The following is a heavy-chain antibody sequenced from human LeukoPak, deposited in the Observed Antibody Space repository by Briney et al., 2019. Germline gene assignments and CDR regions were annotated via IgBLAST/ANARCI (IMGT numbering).Heavy chain of an antibody. CDR1: GFTFNNFA. J-gene: IGHJ4*02. D-gene: IGHD3-10*01. CDR3: ASSFGELLLHHLDY. Sequence: GGSLRLSCAASGFTFNNFAMSWVRQAPGKGLEYVSSIRGSGGTTYHADSVKGRFTTSRDKSKNTLYLQMNSLRAEDTAVYYCASSFGELLLHHLDYWGQGTLVTVSS. CDR2: IRGSGGTT. V-gene: IGHV3-23*01.